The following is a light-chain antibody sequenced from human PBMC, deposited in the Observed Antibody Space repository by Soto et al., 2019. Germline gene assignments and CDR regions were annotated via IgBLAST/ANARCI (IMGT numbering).Light chain of an antibody. CDR2: GVS. CDR1: GRDVGAYNY. Sequence: QSALTQPASVSGSPGQSIAIPCTGSGRDVGAYNYVSWYQQHPGKAPKLIIYGVSHRPSGVSTRFSASRSAYTALLTISGLQAEDEADYYFSSFTTTYFYVFGPGTKVTVL. J-gene: IGLJ1*01. CDR3: SSFTTTYFYV. V-gene: IGLV2-14*01.